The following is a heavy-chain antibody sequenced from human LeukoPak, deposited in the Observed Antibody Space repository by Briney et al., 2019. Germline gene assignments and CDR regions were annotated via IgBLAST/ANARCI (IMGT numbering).Heavy chain of an antibody. CDR1: GHSFTNSW. V-gene: IGHV5-51*01. J-gene: IGHJ5*02. CDR2: IYPDDSDT. D-gene: IGHD2-15*01. Sequence: GESLKISCKGSGHSFTNSWIAWVRQKSGKGLEWMGIIYPDDSDTRYSPSFQGQVTISVDKSISTAYLQWSSLKASDTAIYYCARQEYCSGGSCYTWFDPWGQGTLVIVSS. CDR3: ARQEYCSGGSCYTWFDP.